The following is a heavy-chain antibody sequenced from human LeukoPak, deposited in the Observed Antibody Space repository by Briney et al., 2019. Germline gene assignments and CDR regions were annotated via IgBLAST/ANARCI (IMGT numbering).Heavy chain of an antibody. CDR2: IRFDGSNT. CDR3: SKVGGIVLAVSYYMDV. V-gene: IGHV3-30*02. CDR1: GFTFSSYV. J-gene: IGHJ6*03. D-gene: IGHD6-19*01. Sequence: GGSLRLSCAASGFTFSSYVMSWVRQAPGKGLEWVAFIRFDGSNTHYGDSVKGRFTISRDNSKNTLYLQMNSLRVEDSALYYCSKVGGIVLAVSYYMDVWGKGTTVTVS.